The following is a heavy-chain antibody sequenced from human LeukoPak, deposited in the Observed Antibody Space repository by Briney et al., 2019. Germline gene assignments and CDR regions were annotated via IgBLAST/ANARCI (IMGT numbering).Heavy chain of an antibody. CDR1: GFNFRNYW. Sequence: PGGSLRLSCAASGFNFRNYWMHWVRQAPGKGLVWVSRINSDGSSTSYADSVKGRFTISRDNAKNTLYLQINSLRAEDTAVYYCATDEAATGRLDYWGQGTLVTDSS. V-gene: IGHV3-74*01. D-gene: IGHD1-1*01. CDR3: ATDEAATGRLDY. J-gene: IGHJ4*02. CDR2: INSDGSST.